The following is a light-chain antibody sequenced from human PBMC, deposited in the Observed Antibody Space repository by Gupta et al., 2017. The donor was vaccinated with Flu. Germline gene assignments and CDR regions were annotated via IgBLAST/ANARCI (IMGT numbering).Light chain of an antibody. CDR3: ETWDSYTRV. J-gene: IGLJ3*02. CDR1: RGNSRYT. CDR2: LERSGTH. Sequence: QPVLTQSSSASAFLGSSVKLTCTLSRGNSRYTIAWHQQQPGKAPRYLMKLERSGTHSKGSGVPDRFSGSSSGADRYLIISNLQSEDEADYYCETWDSYTRVFGGGTKLIVL. V-gene: IGLV4-60*03.